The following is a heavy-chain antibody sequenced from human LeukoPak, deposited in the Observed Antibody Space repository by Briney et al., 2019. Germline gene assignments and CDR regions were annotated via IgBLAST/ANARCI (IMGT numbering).Heavy chain of an antibody. CDR3: ARVGSGYSSGWYPIDY. Sequence: SETLSLTCTVSGGSISSYYWSWIRQPPGKGLEWIGYIYYSGSTNYNPSLKSRVTISVDTSKNQFSLKLGSVTAADTAVYYCARVGSGYSSGWYPIDYWGQGTLVTVSS. D-gene: IGHD6-19*01. J-gene: IGHJ4*02. V-gene: IGHV4-59*01. CDR2: IYYSGST. CDR1: GGSISSYY.